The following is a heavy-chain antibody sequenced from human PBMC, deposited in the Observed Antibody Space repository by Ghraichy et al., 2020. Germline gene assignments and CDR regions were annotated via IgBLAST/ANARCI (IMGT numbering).Heavy chain of an antibody. CDR2: TYYRSKWYN. CDR3: ARWDARGIVGATSAFDI. Sequence: SQTLSLTCAISGDSVSSNSAAWNWIRQSPSRGLEWLGRTYYRSKWYNDYAVSVKSRITINPDTSKNQFSLQLNSVTPEDTAVYYCARWDARGIVGATSAFDIWGQETMVTVSS. CDR1: GDSVSSNSAA. D-gene: IGHD1-26*01. J-gene: IGHJ3*02. V-gene: IGHV6-1*01.